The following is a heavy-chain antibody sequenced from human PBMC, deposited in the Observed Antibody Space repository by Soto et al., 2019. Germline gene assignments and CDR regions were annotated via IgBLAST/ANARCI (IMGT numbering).Heavy chain of an antibody. D-gene: IGHD1-1*01. CDR2: IYYTGVT. CDR1: GASLHIGGYY. CDR3: ARLETLMPSDY. Sequence: SETLSLTCTVSGASLHIGGYYWAWIRQNPGKGLEWIGYIYYTGVTYYNPSLGSRVNISVDTSKNQFSLELTSVTASDTAMYYCARLETLMPSDYWGQGTLVTVSS. V-gene: IGHV4-31*03. J-gene: IGHJ4*02.